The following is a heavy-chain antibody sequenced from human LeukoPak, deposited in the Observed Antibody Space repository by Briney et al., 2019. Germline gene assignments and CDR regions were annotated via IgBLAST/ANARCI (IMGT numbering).Heavy chain of an antibody. V-gene: IGHV1-18*01. CDR3: ARDITAMVRGVLGY. J-gene: IGHJ4*02. CDR1: GYTFTSYG. Sequence: ASVKVSCNASGYTFTSYGISWVRQAPGQGLEWMGWISAYNGNTNYAQKLQGRVTMTTDTSTSTAYMELRSLRSDDTAVYYCARDITAMVRGVLGYWGQGTLVTVSS. D-gene: IGHD3-10*01. CDR2: ISAYNGNT.